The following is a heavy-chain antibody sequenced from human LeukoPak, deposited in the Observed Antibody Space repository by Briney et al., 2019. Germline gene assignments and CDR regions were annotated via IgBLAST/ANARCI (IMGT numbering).Heavy chain of an antibody. J-gene: IGHJ6*03. V-gene: IGHV3-30*02. CDR1: GFTFSSYG. Sequence: PGGSLRLSCAASGFTFSSYGMHWIRQAPGKGLEWVTFIRYYGSNKYYAVSVKGRFTISRDNSKNTLDLQMNSLRGEDTAVYYCARGPSGYCSGGACYYKSHYMGVWGKGTTVTISS. CDR2: IRYYGSNK. CDR3: ARGPSGYCSGGACYYKSHYMGV. D-gene: IGHD2-15*01.